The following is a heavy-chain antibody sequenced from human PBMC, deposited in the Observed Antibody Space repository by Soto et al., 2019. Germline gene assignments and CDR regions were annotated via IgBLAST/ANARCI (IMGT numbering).Heavy chain of an antibody. D-gene: IGHD3-16*02. CDR1: GFTFSGSA. Sequence: GGSLRLSCAASGFTFSGSAMHWVRQASGKGLEWVGRIRSKANSYATAYAASVKGRFTISRDDSKNTAYLQMNSLKTEDTAVYYCTRPSGSYRWIDAFDIWGQGTMVTVSS. CDR3: TRPSGSYRWIDAFDI. J-gene: IGHJ3*02. V-gene: IGHV3-73*01. CDR2: IRSKANSYAT.